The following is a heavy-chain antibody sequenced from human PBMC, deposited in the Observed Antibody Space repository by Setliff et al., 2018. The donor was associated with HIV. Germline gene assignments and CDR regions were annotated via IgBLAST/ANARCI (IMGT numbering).Heavy chain of an antibody. CDR3: ARAGDSRAYYSLDS. D-gene: IGHD3-22*01. CDR1: CGSFSGYY. CDR2: INHSGST. V-gene: IGHV4-34*01. Sequence: PSETLSLTCAVYCGSFSGYYWSWIRQPPGKGLEWIGEINHSGSTNYNPSLKSRVTISVDTSKNQFSLKLSSVTAADTAVYYCARAGDSRAYYSLDSWGQGTLVTVSS. J-gene: IGHJ4*02.